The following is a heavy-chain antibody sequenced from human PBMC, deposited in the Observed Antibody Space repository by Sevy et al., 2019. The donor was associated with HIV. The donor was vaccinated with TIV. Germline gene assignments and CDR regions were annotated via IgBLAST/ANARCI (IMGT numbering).Heavy chain of an antibody. V-gene: IGHV1-18*01. CDR1: GYNFNIYT. Sequence: ASVKVSCQSSGYNFNIYTIHWVRQARGQGLEWVGRISPYDGDTDYAHNFHGRVSLTMDTSTSTAYLGLTSLRSDDTAVYYCTRDTWELRTGFAYCYGGMDVWGQGTTVTVSS. CDR3: TRDTWELRTGFAYCYGGMDV. D-gene: IGHD1-26*01. CDR2: ISPYDGDT. J-gene: IGHJ6*02.